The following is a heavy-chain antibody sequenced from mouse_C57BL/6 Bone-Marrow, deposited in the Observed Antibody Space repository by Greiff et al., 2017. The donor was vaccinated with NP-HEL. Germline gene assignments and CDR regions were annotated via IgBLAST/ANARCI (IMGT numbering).Heavy chain of an antibody. CDR2: IYPGSGNT. CDR3: AIYDGYDY. D-gene: IGHD2-3*01. V-gene: IGHV1-76*01. Sequence: QVQLQQSGAELVRPGASVKLSCKASGYTFTDYYINWVKQRPGQGLEWIARIYPGSGNTYYNEKFKGKATLTAEKSSSTAYMQLSSLTSEDSAVYFCAIYDGYDYWGQGTTLTVSS. J-gene: IGHJ2*01. CDR1: GYTFTDYY.